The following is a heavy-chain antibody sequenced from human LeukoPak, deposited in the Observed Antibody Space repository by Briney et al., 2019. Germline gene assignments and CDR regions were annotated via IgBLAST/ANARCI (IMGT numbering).Heavy chain of an antibody. CDR2: IASSDGHT. V-gene: IGHV1-46*02. J-gene: IGHJ5*02. CDR3: ARDLHCGGDCYYT. CDR1: GYPFNIYY. Sequence: GASVKVSCKASGYPFNIYYMHWIRQAPGQGLERMGLIASSDGHTNYTQKFQGRLTMTRDTSTSTVYMELSSLTSDDTAVYFCARDLHCGGDCYYTWGQGTRVTVSS. D-gene: IGHD2-21*02.